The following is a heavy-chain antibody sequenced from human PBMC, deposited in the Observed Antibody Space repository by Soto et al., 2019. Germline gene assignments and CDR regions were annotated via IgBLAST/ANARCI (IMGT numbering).Heavy chain of an antibody. D-gene: IGHD2-2*01. Sequence: GGSLRLSCAASGFTFSSYSMNWVRQAPGKGLEWVSSISSSSSYIYYADSVKGRFTISRDNAKNSLYLQMNSLRAEDKAVYYCARRGIVVLTAADYGMDVWGQGTTVTVSS. CDR2: ISSSSSYI. CDR1: GFTFSSYS. J-gene: IGHJ6*02. CDR3: ARRGIVVLTAADYGMDV. V-gene: IGHV3-21*01.